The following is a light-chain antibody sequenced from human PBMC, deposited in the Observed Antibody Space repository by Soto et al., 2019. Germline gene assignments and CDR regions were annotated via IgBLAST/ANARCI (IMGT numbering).Light chain of an antibody. CDR1: SSDFGGYNY. CDR2: DVS. V-gene: IGLV2-14*01. J-gene: IGLJ1*01. CDR3: HPYTISSTLYV. Sequence: QSALTQPASVSGSPGQSITISCTGTSSDFGGYNYVSWYQQHPGKAPKLMIYDVSYRPSGISNRFSGSKSGNTASLTISGLQAEDEADYYCHPYTISSTLYVFGTGTKVT.